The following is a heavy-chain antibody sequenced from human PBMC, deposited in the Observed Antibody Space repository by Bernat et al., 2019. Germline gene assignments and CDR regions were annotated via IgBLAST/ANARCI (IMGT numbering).Heavy chain of an antibody. CDR1: GFTFSSYA. CDR2: ISYDGSNK. V-gene: IGHV3-30*01. D-gene: IGHD2-21*01. CDR3: ARIPCGGDCYGAFDI. J-gene: IGHJ3*02. Sequence: QVQLVESGGGVVQPGRSLRLSCAASGFTFSSYAMHWVRQAPGKGLEWVAVISYDGSNKYYADSVKGRFTISRDNSKNTLYLQMNSLRAEDTAVYYCARIPCGGDCYGAFDIWGQGTMVTVSS.